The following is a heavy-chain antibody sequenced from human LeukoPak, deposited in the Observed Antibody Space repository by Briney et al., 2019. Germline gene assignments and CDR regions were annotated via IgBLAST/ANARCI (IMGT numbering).Heavy chain of an antibody. D-gene: IGHD3-10*01. CDR3: ARGEWFGELLTTSSPFDY. Sequence: GSSVKVSCKASGGTFSSYAISWVRQAPGQGLEWMGRIIPIFGTANYAQKFQGRVTITTEESASTAYKELSSLRSEDTAVYYCARGEWFGELLTTSSPFDYWGQGTLVTVSS. V-gene: IGHV1-69*05. CDR2: IIPIFGTA. J-gene: IGHJ4*02. CDR1: GGTFSSYA.